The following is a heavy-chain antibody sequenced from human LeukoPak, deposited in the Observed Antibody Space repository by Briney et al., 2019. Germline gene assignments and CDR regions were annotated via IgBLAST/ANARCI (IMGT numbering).Heavy chain of an antibody. D-gene: IGHD2-15*01. CDR1: GGSISSYY. CDR3: ASSADNCSGGSCYGGNLDY. CDR2: IYYSGST. Sequence: SETLSLTCTVSGGSISSYYWSWIRQPPGKGLEWIGYIYYSGSTNYNPSLKSRVTTSVDTSKNQFSLKLSSVTAADTAVYYCASSADNCSGGSCYGGNLDYWGQGTLVTVSS. V-gene: IGHV4-59*01. J-gene: IGHJ4*02.